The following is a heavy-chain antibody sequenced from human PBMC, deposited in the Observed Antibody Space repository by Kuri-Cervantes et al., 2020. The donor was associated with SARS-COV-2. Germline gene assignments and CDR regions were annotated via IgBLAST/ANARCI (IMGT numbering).Heavy chain of an antibody. CDR2: IRYDGSNK. V-gene: IGHV3-30*02. J-gene: IGHJ3*02. CDR3: ARGDAFDI. CDR1: GFTFSSYG. Sequence: GGALRLSCAASGFTFSSYGMHWVRQAPGRGLEWVAFIRYDGSNKYYADSVKGRFTISRDNSKNTLYLQMNSLRAEDTAVYYCARGDAFDIWGQGTMVTVSS.